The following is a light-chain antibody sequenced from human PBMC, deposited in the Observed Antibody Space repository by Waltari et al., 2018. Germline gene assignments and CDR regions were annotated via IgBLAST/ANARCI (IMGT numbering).Light chain of an antibody. CDR3: QQYDNYWT. V-gene: IGKV1-5*03. CDR1: QSITNW. Sequence: DIQMTQSPSTLSASVGDRVTIPCRASQSITNWFAWYQQKPGTAPKRLIYRASNLESGVPSRFSGSGSGTEFTLTISSLQPDDFATYYCQQYDNYWTFGQGTKVEIK. CDR2: RAS. J-gene: IGKJ1*01.